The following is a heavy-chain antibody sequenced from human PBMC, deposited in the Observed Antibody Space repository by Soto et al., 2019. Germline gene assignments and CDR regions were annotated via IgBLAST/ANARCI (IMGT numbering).Heavy chain of an antibody. V-gene: IGHV3-23*01. Sequence: GGSLRLSCAASGFTFSSYAMSWVRQAPGKGLEWVSAISGSGGSTYYANSVKGRLTISRDNSKNTLYLQMNSLRAEDTAVYYCAKGGYSSSWYIWFDPWGQGTLVTVSS. CDR3: AKGGYSSSWYIWFDP. CDR1: GFTFSSYA. CDR2: ISGSGGST. J-gene: IGHJ5*02. D-gene: IGHD6-13*01.